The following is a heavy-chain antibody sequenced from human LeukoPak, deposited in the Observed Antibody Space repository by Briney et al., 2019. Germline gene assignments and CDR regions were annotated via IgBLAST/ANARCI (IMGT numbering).Heavy chain of an antibody. D-gene: IGHD6-19*01. V-gene: IGHV3-30-3*01. CDR1: GFTFSRYA. Sequence: GGSLRLSCAPSGFTFSRYAMHWVRQAPGKGLEWVAGISYDGNNPYYADSVKGRFTVSRDNSKNTLDLHMNSLRGEDTALYYCAKDQKWLDTRGTIDYWGQGTLVTVSS. CDR2: ISYDGNNP. CDR3: AKDQKWLDTRGTIDY. J-gene: IGHJ4*02.